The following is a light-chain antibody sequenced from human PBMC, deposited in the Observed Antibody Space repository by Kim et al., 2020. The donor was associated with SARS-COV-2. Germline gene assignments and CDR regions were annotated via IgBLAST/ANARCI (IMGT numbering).Light chain of an antibody. Sequence: ALGQTIRITCQGDSLRTYYATWYQQKPGQAPVVVIHGKNNRPSGTPDRFSGSSSGNTAYLTITGAQAKDEADYYCHSRDSSGNHGIFGGGTKVTVL. CDR2: GKN. V-gene: IGLV3-19*01. CDR1: SLRTYY. J-gene: IGLJ2*01. CDR3: HSRDSSGNHGI.